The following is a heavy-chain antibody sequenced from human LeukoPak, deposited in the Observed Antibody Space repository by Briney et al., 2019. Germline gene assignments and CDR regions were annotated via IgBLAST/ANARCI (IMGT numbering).Heavy chain of an antibody. CDR3: ARGTVTTRSHYYGMDV. Sequence: SETLSLTCAVSGGSISSSNWWSWVHQPPGKGLEWIGEIYHSGSTNYNPSLKSRVTISVDKSKNQFSLKLSSVTAADTAVYYCARGTVTTRSHYYGMDVWGQGTTVTVSS. V-gene: IGHV4-4*02. CDR2: IYHSGST. CDR1: GGSISSSNW. J-gene: IGHJ6*02. D-gene: IGHD4-17*01.